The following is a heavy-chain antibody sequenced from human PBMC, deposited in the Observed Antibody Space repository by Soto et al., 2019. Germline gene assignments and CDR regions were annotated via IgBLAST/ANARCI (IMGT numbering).Heavy chain of an antibody. Sequence: GGSLRLSCAASGFTFSSYWMSWVRQAPGKGLEWVANIKQDGSEKYYVDSVKGRFTISRDNAKNSLYLQMNSLGAEDTAVYYCARGFSTYGSGSYPQLYYYYYYMDVWGKGTTVTVSS. V-gene: IGHV3-7*01. CDR3: ARGFSTYGSGSYPQLYYYYYYMDV. J-gene: IGHJ6*03. D-gene: IGHD3-10*01. CDR1: GFTFSSYW. CDR2: IKQDGSEK.